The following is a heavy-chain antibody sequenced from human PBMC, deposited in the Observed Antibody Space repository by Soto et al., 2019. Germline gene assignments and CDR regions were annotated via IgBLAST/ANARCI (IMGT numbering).Heavy chain of an antibody. CDR2: IYHSGST. Sequence: SETLSLTCAVSGGSISSDGYSWNWIRQPPGKGLEWIGNIYHSGSTYYNASLKSRVTISVDRSKNQFSLKLSSVTAADTAVYYCGRGDYANAFDIWGQGTMVT. J-gene: IGHJ3*02. D-gene: IGHD4-17*01. CDR3: GRGDYANAFDI. V-gene: IGHV4-30-2*01. CDR1: GGSISSDGYS.